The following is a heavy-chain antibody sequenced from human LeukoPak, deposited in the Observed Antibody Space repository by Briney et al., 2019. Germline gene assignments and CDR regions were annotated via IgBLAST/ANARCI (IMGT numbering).Heavy chain of an antibody. CDR3: ARRGTKGYAY. D-gene: IGHD3-16*01. CDR1: GGSFSGYY. CDR2: INHSGST. J-gene: IGHJ4*02. Sequence: SETLSLTCAVYGGSFSGYYWSWIRQPPGKGLEWIGEINHSGSTNYNPSLKSRVTISVDTSKNQFSLKLSSVTAADTAVYYCARRGTKGYAYWGQGTVVTVSS. V-gene: IGHV4-34*01.